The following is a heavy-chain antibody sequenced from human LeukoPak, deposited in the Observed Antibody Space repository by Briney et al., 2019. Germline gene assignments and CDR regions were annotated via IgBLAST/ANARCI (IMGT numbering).Heavy chain of an antibody. D-gene: IGHD3-3*01. CDR1: GYTFTSYY. V-gene: IGHV1-46*03. CDR3: ARDGAYDFWSGYYSTFDY. CDR2: INPSGCST. Sequence: GASVKVSCKASGYTFTSYYMHWVRQAPGQGLEWMGIINPSGCSTSYAQKFQGRVTMTRDTSTSTVYMELSSLRSEDTAVYYCARDGAYDFWSGYYSTFDYWGQGTLVTVSS. J-gene: IGHJ4*02.